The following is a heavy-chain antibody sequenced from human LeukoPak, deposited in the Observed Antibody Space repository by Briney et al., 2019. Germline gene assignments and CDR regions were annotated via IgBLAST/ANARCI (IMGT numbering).Heavy chain of an antibody. J-gene: IGHJ3*02. CDR2: ISGSTTYT. CDR1: GFTFSDFY. V-gene: IGHV3-11*06. Sequence: GGSLRLSCAASGFTFSDFYMSWIRQAPGKGLEWVSYISGSTTYTNYADSVKGRFTISRDNAKNTLYLQMNSLRAEDTAVYYCATANSGPDIWGQGTTVTVSS. D-gene: IGHD1-1*01. CDR3: ATANSGPDI.